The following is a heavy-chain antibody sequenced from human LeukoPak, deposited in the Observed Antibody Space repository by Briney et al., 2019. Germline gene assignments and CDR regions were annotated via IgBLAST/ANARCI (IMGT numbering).Heavy chain of an antibody. CDR3: AKVRGHSSSWRTHRTAFFDY. D-gene: IGHD6-13*01. Sequence: PGGSLRLSCAASGFTFSSYAMSWVRQAPGKGLEWVSAISGSGGSTYYADSVKDRFTISRDNSKNTLYLQMNSLRAEDTAVYYCAKVRGHSSSWRTHRTAFFDYWGQGTLVTVSS. CDR2: ISGSGGST. CDR1: GFTFSSYA. V-gene: IGHV3-23*01. J-gene: IGHJ4*02.